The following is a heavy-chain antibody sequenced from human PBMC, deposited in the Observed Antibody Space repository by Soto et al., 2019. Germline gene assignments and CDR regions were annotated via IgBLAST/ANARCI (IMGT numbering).Heavy chain of an antibody. CDR1: GYTFTSYG. CDR3: ARVAHYYDSSGYEHYYYYGMDV. J-gene: IGHJ6*02. CDR2: ISAYNGNT. D-gene: IGHD3-22*01. Sequence: ASVKVSCKASGYTFTSYGISWVRQAPGQGLEWMGWISAYNGNTNYAQKLQGRVTMTTDTSTSTAYTELRSLRSDDTAVYYCARVAHYYDSSGYEHYYYYGMDVWGQGTTVTVSS. V-gene: IGHV1-18*04.